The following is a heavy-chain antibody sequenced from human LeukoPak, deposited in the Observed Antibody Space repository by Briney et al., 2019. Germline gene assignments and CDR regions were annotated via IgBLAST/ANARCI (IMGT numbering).Heavy chain of an antibody. Sequence: ASVKVSCKASGYTFTSYDINWVRQATGQGLEWMGWMNPNSGNTGYAQKFQGRVTMTRNTSTSTAYMELSSLRSEDTAVYYCARGRKQWLAKYYYYYYYMDVWGKGTTVTVSS. CDR3: ARGRKQWLAKYYYYYYYMDV. V-gene: IGHV1-8*01. CDR2: MNPNSGNT. J-gene: IGHJ6*03. D-gene: IGHD6-19*01. CDR1: GYTFTSYD.